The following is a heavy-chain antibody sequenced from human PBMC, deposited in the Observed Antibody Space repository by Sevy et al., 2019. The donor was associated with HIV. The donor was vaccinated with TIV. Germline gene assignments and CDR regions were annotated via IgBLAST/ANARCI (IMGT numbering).Heavy chain of an antibody. CDR2: IKSKSDAGTT. CDR3: TTYPTGDFYYFDY. D-gene: IGHD7-27*01. V-gene: IGHV3-15*01. J-gene: IGHJ4*02. CDR1: GFTFSHAW. Sequence: GGSLRLSCAASGFTASGFTFSHAWMGWVRQAPGKGLEGVGLIKSKSDAGTTDYAAPVKGRFTISRDDSKNTLYLQMNSLKTEDTAVYYCTTYPTGDFYYFDYWGQGTLVTVSS.